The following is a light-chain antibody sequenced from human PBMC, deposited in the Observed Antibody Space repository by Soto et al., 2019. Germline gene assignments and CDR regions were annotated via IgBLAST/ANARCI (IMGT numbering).Light chain of an antibody. V-gene: IGKV1-5*03. Sequence: DIQMTQSPSTLSASVGDRVTITCRASQSISRWLAWYQQKSGKAPKLLLYEASTLESGVASRLSRSGSETEFTLTINSLQPDDFSTYYCEQYNTFSAFGQGTKVEIK. CDR3: EQYNTFSA. CDR2: EAS. CDR1: QSISRW. J-gene: IGKJ1*01.